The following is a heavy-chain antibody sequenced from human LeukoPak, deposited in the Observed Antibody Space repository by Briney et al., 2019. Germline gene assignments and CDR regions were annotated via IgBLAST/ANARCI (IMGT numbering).Heavy chain of an antibody. J-gene: IGHJ4*02. V-gene: IGHV1-24*01. CDR3: ACTRGSGSYYPSGY. CDR1: GYTLTELS. Sequence: ASVKVSCKVSGYTLTELSMHWVRQAPGKGLEWMGGFDPEDGETICAQKFQGRVTMTEDTSTDTAYMELSSLRSEDTAVYYCACTRGSGSYYPSGYWGQGTLVTVSS. CDR2: FDPEDGET. D-gene: IGHD3-10*01.